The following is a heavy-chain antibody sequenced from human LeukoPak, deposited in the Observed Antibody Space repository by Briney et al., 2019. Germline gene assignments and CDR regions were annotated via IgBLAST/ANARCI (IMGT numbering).Heavy chain of an antibody. CDR2: IYYSGST. CDR1: GGSISSSSYY. CDR3: ARPRGYSLYYFDY. V-gene: IGHV4-39*01. D-gene: IGHD5-18*01. J-gene: IGHJ4*02. Sequence: PSETLSLTCTVSGGSISSSSYYWGWIRQPPGKGLEWIGSIYYSGSTYYNPSLKSRVTISVDTSKNQFSLKLSSVTAADTAVYYCARPRGYSLYYFDYWGQGTLVTVSS.